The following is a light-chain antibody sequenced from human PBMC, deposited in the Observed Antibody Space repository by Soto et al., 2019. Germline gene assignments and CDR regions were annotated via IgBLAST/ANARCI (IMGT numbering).Light chain of an antibody. Sequence: QSVLTQPPSASASLGASVKLTCILSSGHTTYATAWHQQQPERGPRYLMKVNSDGSHTKGDGIPDRFSGSSSGAERYLIISSLQSEDEADYYCQTWGSGTLVFGGGTQLTVL. V-gene: IGLV4-69*01. CDR1: SGHTTYA. CDR3: QTWGSGTLV. CDR2: VNSDGSH. J-gene: IGLJ3*02.